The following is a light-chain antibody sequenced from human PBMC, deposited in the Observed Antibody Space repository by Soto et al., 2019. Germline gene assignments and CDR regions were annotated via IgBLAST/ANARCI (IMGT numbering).Light chain of an antibody. CDR2: KAS. V-gene: IGKV1-5*03. CDR3: QQYNSYSPIT. J-gene: IGKJ5*01. Sequence: DIQMTQSPSTLSASVGDSVTITCRASQSISSWLAWYQQKPGKAPNLLIYKASSLKSGVPSRFSGSASGTEFTLTISCLQPDDFATYYCQQYNSYSPITFGQGTRLEIK. CDR1: QSISSW.